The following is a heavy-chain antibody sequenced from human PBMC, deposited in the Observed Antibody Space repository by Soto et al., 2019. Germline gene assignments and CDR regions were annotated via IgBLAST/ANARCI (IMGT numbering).Heavy chain of an antibody. CDR2: FDPEEGET. CDR3: AMRYKDLLTGYSQ. Sequence: GASVKVSCKASGYTLSELSMHWVRQAPGKGLEWMGGFDPEEGETIYAQKFQGRVTMTEDTSIETANMELSSLRSEDTAVYFCAMRYKDLLTGYSQWGQGTLVTVSS. D-gene: IGHD3-9*01. J-gene: IGHJ4*02. V-gene: IGHV1-24*01. CDR1: GYTLSELS.